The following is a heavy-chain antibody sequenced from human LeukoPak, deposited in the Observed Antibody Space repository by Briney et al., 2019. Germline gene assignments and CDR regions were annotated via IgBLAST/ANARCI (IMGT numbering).Heavy chain of an antibody. D-gene: IGHD6-13*01. Sequence: PGGSLRLSCAASGFTFSDYYMSWIRQAPGKGLEWVSDISSSGSTIYYADSVKGQFTISRDNAKNSLYLQMNSLRAEDTAVYYCATSYINSSSWYGPYFDYWGQGALVTVSS. V-gene: IGHV3-11*04. CDR3: ATSYINSSSWYGPYFDY. J-gene: IGHJ4*02. CDR1: GFTFSDYY. CDR2: ISSSGSTI.